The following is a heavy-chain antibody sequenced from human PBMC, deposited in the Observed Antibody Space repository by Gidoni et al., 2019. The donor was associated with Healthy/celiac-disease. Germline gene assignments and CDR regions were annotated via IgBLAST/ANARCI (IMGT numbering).Heavy chain of an antibody. CDR3: ARVTHPAYYYGSSGYYYQFDY. D-gene: IGHD3-22*01. Sequence: QVQLVQSGAEVKKPGASVKVSCKASGYTFTGYYMHWMRQSPGQGLEWMGWINPNSGGTNYAQKFQGRVTMTRDTSISTAYMELSRLRSDDTAVYYCARVTHPAYYYGSSGYYYQFDYWGQGTLVTVSS. V-gene: IGHV1-2*02. J-gene: IGHJ4*02. CDR1: GYTFTGYY. CDR2: INPNSGGT.